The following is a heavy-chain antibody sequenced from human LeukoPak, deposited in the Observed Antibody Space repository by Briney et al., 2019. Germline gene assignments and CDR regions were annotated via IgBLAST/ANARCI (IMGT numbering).Heavy chain of an antibody. CDR2: IKFHGHET. Sequence: GGSLRLSCVASGFNFNNYDLHWVRQAPGKGLEWVAFIKFHGHETFYADSVEGRFTISRDNSKNTLYLQMNSLRAEDTAVYYCAKDLTMVRGVIPITGMDYWGQGTLVTVSS. J-gene: IGHJ4*02. CDR1: GFNFNNYD. V-gene: IGHV3-30*02. D-gene: IGHD3-10*01. CDR3: AKDLTMVRGVIPITGMDY.